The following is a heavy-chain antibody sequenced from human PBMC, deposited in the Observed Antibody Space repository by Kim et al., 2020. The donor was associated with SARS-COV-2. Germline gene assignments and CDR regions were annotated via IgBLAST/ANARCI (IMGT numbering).Heavy chain of an antibody. D-gene: IGHD5-12*01. Sequence: GGSLRLSCAASGFTFSSYAMHWVRQAPGKGLEGVAVISYDGSNKYYADSVKCRFTISRDNSKNTLYLQMNSLRAEDTAVYYCARTDGYNKFFDYWGQGTLVTVSS. CDR1: GFTFSSYA. CDR2: ISYDGSNK. V-gene: IGHV3-30-3*01. CDR3: ARTDGYNKFFDY. J-gene: IGHJ4*02.